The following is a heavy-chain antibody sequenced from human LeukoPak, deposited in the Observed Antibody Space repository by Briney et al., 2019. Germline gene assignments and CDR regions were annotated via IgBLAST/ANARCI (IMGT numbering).Heavy chain of an antibody. CDR1: GGTFSSYA. CDR2: IIPIFGTA. CDR3: ARGVSTGYCSSTSCFSFDY. V-gene: IGHV1-69*13. D-gene: IGHD2-2*01. J-gene: IGHJ4*02. Sequence: GASAKVSCKASGGTFSSYAISWVRQAPGQGLEWMGGIIPIFGTANYAQKFQGRVTITADESTSTAYMDLSSLRSEDTAVYYCARGVSTGYCSSTSCFSFDYWGQGTLVTVSS.